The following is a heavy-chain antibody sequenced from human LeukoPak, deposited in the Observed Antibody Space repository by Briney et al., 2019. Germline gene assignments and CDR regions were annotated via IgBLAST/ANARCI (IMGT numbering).Heavy chain of an antibody. D-gene: IGHD6-19*01. J-gene: IGHJ3*02. CDR2: ISSSRSHI. V-gene: IGHV3-21*01. CDR3: ARVRSSGWYSTPDAFDI. CDR1: GFTFSSYS. Sequence: GGSLRLSCAASGFTFSSYSMNWVRQAPGKGLEWFSSISSSRSHIYYAASVKGRFTISRDNAKNLLYLQMNCLRAEDTAVYYCARVRSSGWYSTPDAFDIWGQGTMVTVSS.